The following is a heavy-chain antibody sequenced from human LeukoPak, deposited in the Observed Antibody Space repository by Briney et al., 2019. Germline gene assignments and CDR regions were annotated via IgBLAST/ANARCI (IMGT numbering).Heavy chain of an antibody. CDR1: GFSVGTYT. V-gene: IGHV3-23*01. D-gene: IGHD1-26*01. J-gene: IGHJ4*02. Sequence: SGGSLRLSCVAFGFSVGTYTTAWVRQAPGKGLEWVSTLGGKGDIYYADSVKGRFTISRDTSKNTVFLQMNSLRVEDTAVYFCAKGWDLFAYWGQGTLVTVSS. CDR3: AKGWDLFAY. CDR2: LGGKGDI.